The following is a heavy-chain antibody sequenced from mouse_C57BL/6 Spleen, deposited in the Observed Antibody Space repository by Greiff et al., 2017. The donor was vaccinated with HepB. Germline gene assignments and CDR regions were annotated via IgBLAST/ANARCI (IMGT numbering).Heavy chain of an antibody. CDR3: ARGYDGSKDYFDY. J-gene: IGHJ2*01. CDR2: IDPSDSET. CDR1: GYTFTSYW. D-gene: IGHD1-1*01. Sequence: QVQLQQPGAELVRPGSSVKLSCKASGYTFTSYWMHWVKQRPIQGLEWIGNIDPSDSETHYNQKFKDKATLTVDKSSSTAYMHLSSLTSEDSAVYYCARGYDGSKDYFDYWGQGTTLTVSS. V-gene: IGHV1-52*01.